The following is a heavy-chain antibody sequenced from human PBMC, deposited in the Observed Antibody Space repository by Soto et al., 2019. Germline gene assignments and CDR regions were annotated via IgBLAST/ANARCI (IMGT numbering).Heavy chain of an antibody. D-gene: IGHD3-3*01. CDR2: INAGNGNT. CDR1: GYTFTSYA. V-gene: IGHV1-3*01. J-gene: IGHJ6*02. CDR3: ASPAEYDFWSGYYDYYGKDV. Sequence: ASVKVSCKASGYTFTSYAMHWVRQAPGQRLEWMVWINAGNGNTKYSQKFQGRVTITRDTSASTAYMELSSLRSEDTAVYYCASPAEYDFWSGYYDYYGKDVWGQGTTVTVSS.